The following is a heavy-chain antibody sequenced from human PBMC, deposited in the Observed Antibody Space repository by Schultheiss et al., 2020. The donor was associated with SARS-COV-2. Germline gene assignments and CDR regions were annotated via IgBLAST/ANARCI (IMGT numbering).Heavy chain of an antibody. CDR1: GGTFSSYA. CDR2: ISAYNGNT. CDR3: AREDSGCIDY. Sequence: ASVKVSCKASGGTFSSYAISWVRQAPGQGLEWMGWISAYNGNTNYAQKLQGRVTMTTDTSTSTAYMELRSLRSDDTAVYYCAREDSGCIDYWGQGTLVTVSS. D-gene: IGHD5-12*01. J-gene: IGHJ4*02. V-gene: IGHV1-18*01.